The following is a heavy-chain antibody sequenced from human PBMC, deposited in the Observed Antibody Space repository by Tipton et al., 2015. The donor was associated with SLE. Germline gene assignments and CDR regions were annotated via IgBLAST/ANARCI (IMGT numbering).Heavy chain of an antibody. J-gene: IGHJ3*02. V-gene: IGHV3-74*01. CDR3: AIVVVVAGDDAFDM. Sequence: SLRLSCVASGFTFNNYWMNWVRQAPGKGLVWVSRITSDGSTTAYADFVRGRFTISRDNAQNSLYLQMNSLTADDTAVYYCAIVVVVAGDDAFDMWGQGTMVTVSS. CDR1: GFTFNNYW. D-gene: IGHD2-15*01. CDR2: ITSDGSTT.